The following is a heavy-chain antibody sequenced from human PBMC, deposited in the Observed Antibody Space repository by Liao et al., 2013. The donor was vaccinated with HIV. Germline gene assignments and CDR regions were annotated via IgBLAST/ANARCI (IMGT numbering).Heavy chain of an antibody. CDR2: INHSGST. CDR1: GGSFSGYY. V-gene: IGHV4-34*01. J-gene: IGHJ3*02. CDR3: ARGRYSSVRAFDI. Sequence: QVQLQQWGAGLLKPSETLSLTCAVYGGSFSGYYWSWIRQPPGKGLEWIGEINHSGSTNYNPSLKSRVTISVDTSKNQFSLKLSSVTAADTAVYYCARGRYSSVRAFDIWGQGTMVTVSS. D-gene: IGHD6-19*01.